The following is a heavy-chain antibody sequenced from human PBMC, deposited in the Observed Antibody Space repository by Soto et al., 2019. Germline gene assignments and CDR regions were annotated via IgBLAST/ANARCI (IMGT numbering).Heavy chain of an antibody. Sequence: GFLRLSCAASGLILSDVWMAWVRQAPGKGLEWVGRIKTKPDDGTIDYAAPVRGRFTISRDDSKKTMYLQMTSLTPDDTGVYYCTTSNLGVDFWGPGTLVTVSS. D-gene: IGHD1-1*01. J-gene: IGHJ4*02. CDR1: GLILSDVW. CDR2: IKTKPDDGTI. V-gene: IGHV3-15*01. CDR3: TTSNLGVDF.